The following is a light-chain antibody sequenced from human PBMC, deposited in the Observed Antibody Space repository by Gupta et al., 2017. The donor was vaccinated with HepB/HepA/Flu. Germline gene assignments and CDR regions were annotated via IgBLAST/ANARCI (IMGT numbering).Light chain of an antibody. V-gene: IGKV1-5*03. CDR2: KAS. CDR1: QSISSW. J-gene: IGKJ1*01. CDR3: RQYNTYPGT. Sequence: DHQMTQSPSTLSVSEGDRVTISCRASQSISSWLDWYQQKPGKAPKFLIYKASSLESGVPSRFSGSGSETEFTLTISSLQPDDFASYYCRQYNTYPGTFGQGTKVEIK.